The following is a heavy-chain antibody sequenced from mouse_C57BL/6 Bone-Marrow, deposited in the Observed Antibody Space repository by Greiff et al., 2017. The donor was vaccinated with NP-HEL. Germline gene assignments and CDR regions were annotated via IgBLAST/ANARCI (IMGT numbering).Heavy chain of an antibody. J-gene: IGHJ2*01. V-gene: IGHV5-17*01. CDR3: ARRRDFDY. CDR2: ISSGSSTI. Sequence: DVKLQESGGGLVKPGGSLKLSCAASGFTFSDYGMHWVRQAPEKGLEWVAYISSGSSTIYYADTVKGRFTISRDNAKNTLFLQMTSLRSEDTAMYYCARRRDFDYWGQGTTLTVSS. CDR1: GFTFSDYG.